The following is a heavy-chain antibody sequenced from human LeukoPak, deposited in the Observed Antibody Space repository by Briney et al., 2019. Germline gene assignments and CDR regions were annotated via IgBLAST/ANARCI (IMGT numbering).Heavy chain of an antibody. CDR3: ARGMSDYGDYYYMDV. V-gene: IGHV1-69*06. CDR2: IIPIFGTA. J-gene: IGHJ6*03. D-gene: IGHD4-17*01. CDR1: GYTFTSYG. Sequence: ASVKVSCKASGYTFTSYGISWVRQAPGQGLEWMGGIIPIFGTANYAQKFQGRVTITADKSTSTAYMELSSLRSEDTAVYYCARGMSDYGDYYYMDVWGKGTTVTVSS.